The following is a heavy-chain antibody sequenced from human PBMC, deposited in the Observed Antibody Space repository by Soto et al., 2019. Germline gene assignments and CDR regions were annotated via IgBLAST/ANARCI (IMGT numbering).Heavy chain of an antibody. CDR2: ISDDGSKK. D-gene: IGHD1-26*01. V-gene: IGHV3-30*18. CDR3: AKVGDVYNSFFDY. CDR1: GFTLSSYG. J-gene: IGHJ4*02. Sequence: QVQLVESGGGVVQPGRSLRLSCAAAGFTLSSYGMHWVRQAPGKGLEWVAVISDDGSKKYYADSVKGRFSISRDNPKNTLFLQMNSLRVVDTAVYYCAKVGDVYNSFFDYWGQGTLVTVSS.